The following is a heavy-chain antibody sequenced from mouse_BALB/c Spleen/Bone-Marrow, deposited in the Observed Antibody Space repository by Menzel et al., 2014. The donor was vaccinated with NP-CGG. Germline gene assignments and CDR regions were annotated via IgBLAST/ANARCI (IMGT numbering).Heavy chain of an antibody. Sequence: VQLQQSGAELVKPGASVKLSCTASGFNIKDTYMHWVKQRPEQGLEWIGRIDPANGNTKYDPKFQGKATITADTSSNTAYLQISSLTSEATAVYYCAYGSSYDYFDYWGPATPLTVSS. CDR3: AYGSSYDYFDY. D-gene: IGHD1-1*01. CDR2: IDPANGNT. V-gene: IGHV14-3*02. J-gene: IGHJ2*01. CDR1: GFNIKDTY.